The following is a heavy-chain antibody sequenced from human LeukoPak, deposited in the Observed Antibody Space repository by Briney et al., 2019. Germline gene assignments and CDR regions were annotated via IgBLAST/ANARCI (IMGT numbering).Heavy chain of an antibody. D-gene: IGHD1-26*01. CDR3: ASHLPVGPIDF. J-gene: IGHJ4*02. Sequence: PGRSLRLSCAASGFTFSNYGMHWVRQAPGKGLEWVAVIWYDGSDKYYADSVKGRFTISRDNSKNTLYLQMNSLRAEDTAVYYCASHLPVGPIDFWGQGSLVTVSS. V-gene: IGHV3-33*01. CDR2: IWYDGSDK. CDR1: GFTFSNYG.